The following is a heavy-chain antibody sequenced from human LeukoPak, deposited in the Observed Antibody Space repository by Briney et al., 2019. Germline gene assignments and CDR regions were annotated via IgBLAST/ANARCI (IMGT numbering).Heavy chain of an antibody. J-gene: IGHJ5*02. CDR1: GYSFTSYW. V-gene: IGHV5-51*01. Sequence: GASLKTSGKGSGYSFTSYWIGWVRQLPGKGLEGMGIIYPVDSDTRYSPSFQGQVTTSADKSIRTAYLQWSSLKASDTAMYYCARQGGDLSWFDPWGQGTLVTVSS. D-gene: IGHD2-21*02. CDR3: ARQGGDLSWFDP. CDR2: IYPVDSDT.